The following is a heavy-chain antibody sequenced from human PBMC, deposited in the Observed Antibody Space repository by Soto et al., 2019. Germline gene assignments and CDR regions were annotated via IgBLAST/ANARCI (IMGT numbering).Heavy chain of an antibody. CDR3: ARVPYDTTGYYAF. D-gene: IGHD2-15*01. CDR1: GYPFITSTTYY. Sequence: ASVKVSCKASGYPFITSTTYYMHWVRQAPGQGFEWMGMLNPSGGASSYAQKFQGRVTMTWDTSTTTLYMELSSLRSDDTAVYYCARVPYDTTGYYAFWGQGTLVTVSS. J-gene: IGHJ4*02. CDR2: LNPSGGAS. V-gene: IGHV1-46*01.